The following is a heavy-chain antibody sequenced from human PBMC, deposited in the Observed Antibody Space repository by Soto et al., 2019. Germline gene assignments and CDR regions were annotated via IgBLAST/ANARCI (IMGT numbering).Heavy chain of an antibody. D-gene: IGHD4-17*01. J-gene: IGHJ3*02. CDR1: GYTFTGYY. CDR3: ARRDYGGNSDGAFDI. CDR2: INPNSGGT. Sequence: ASVKVSCKASGYTFTGYYMHWVRQAPGQGLEWMGWINPNSGGTNYAQKFQGWVTMTRDTSISTAYMELSRLRSDDTAVYYCARRDYGGNSDGAFDIWGQGTMVTVSS. V-gene: IGHV1-2*04.